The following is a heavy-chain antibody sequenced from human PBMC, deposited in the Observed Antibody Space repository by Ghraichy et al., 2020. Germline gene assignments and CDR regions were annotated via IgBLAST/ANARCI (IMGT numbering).Heavy chain of an antibody. CDR1: GFTFRNYE. CDR2: ISSSGSTI. D-gene: IGHD3-22*01. J-gene: IGHJ4*02. CDR3: VRVEPYYYDSSGFYVY. Sequence: GSLRLSCAGSGFTFRNYEMNWVRQAPGKGLEWVSYISSSGSTIYFADSVKGRFTISRDNAKNSLYLQMDSLRAEDTAVYYCVRVEPYYYDSSGFYVYWGQGALVTVSS. V-gene: IGHV3-48*03.